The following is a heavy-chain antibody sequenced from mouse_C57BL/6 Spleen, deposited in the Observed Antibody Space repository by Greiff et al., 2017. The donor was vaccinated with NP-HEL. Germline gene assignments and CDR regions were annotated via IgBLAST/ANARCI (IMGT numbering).Heavy chain of an antibody. CDR3: ARHGTTVGAGGLDY. D-gene: IGHD1-1*01. V-gene: IGHV5-6*01. CDR1: GFTFSSYG. J-gene: IGHJ2*01. Sequence: EVQRVESGGDLVKPGGSLKLSCAASGFTFSSYGMSWVRQTPDKRLEWVATISSGGSYTYYPDSVKGRFTISRDNAKNTLYLQMSSLKSEDTAMYYCARHGTTVGAGGLDYWGQGTTLTVSS. CDR2: ISSGGSYT.